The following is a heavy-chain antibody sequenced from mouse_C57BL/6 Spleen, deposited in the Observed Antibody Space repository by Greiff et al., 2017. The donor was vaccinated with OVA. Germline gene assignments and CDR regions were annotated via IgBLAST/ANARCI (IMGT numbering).Heavy chain of an antibody. CDR2: ISDGGSYT. CDR3: AREGDSNWYYFDY. J-gene: IGHJ2*01. D-gene: IGHD4-1*02. V-gene: IGHV5-4*01. CDR1: GFTFSSYA. Sequence: DVMLVESGGGLVKPGGSLKLSCAASGFTFSSYAMSWVRQTPEKRLEWVATISDGGSYTYYPDNVKGRFTISRDNAKNNLYLQMSHLKSEDTAMYYCAREGDSNWYYFDYWGQGTTLTVSS.